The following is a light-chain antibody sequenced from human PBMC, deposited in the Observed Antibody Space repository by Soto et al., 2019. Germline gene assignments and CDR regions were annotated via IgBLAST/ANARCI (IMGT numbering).Light chain of an antibody. CDR2: GNT. V-gene: IGLV1-40*01. CDR3: QSYENSRTGFYV. J-gene: IGLJ1*01. CDR1: SSDIVAGFD. Sequence: QSVLTQPPSVSGAPGQSVTISCTGSSSDIVAGFDVHWYQHLPGTAPKLLIYGNTNRPSGVPGRFSGSKSGTSASLVITGLQAEDEADYYCQSYENSRTGFYVFGTGTKLTVL.